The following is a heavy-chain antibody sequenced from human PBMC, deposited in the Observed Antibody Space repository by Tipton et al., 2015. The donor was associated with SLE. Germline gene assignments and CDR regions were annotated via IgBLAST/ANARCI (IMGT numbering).Heavy chain of an antibody. V-gene: IGHV1-69*06. CDR2: IIPIFGSP. D-gene: IGHD2-21*02. CDR1: GGTFSSYA. J-gene: IGHJ6*03. Sequence: QSGPEVKKPGSSVKVSCKASGGTFSSYAISWVRQAPGQGLEWMGGIIPIFGSPNYAQKFQGRVTITADKSTTTAYMELSSLRSEDTAVYYCARGVVVVTSYYYYMDVWGKGTTVTVSS. CDR3: ARGVVVVTSYYYYMDV.